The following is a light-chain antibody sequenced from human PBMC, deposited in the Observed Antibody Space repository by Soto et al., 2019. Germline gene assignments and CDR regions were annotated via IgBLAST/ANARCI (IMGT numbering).Light chain of an antibody. Sequence: QSVLTQPHSASGTPGQRVTISCSGSSSNIGTSSVHWFQQLPGTAPKLLISTTNQRPSGVPERFSGSKSGTSASLAISGLQSEDEADYYCAEWDDRLNGHVFGTGTKATVL. CDR3: AEWDDRLNGHV. J-gene: IGLJ1*01. V-gene: IGLV1-44*01. CDR2: TTN. CDR1: SSNIGTSS.